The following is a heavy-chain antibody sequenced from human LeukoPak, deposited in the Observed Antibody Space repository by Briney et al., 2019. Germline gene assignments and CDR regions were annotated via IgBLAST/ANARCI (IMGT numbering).Heavy chain of an antibody. J-gene: IGHJ4*02. CDR1: GYSIISGYY. CDR2: ITHSGSA. CDR3: ARDSSSSPFTS. V-gene: IGHV4-38-2*02. D-gene: IGHD6-6*01. Sequence: SETLSLTCAVSGYSIISGYYWGWIRPPPGKGLEWVGGITHSGSAYYNPSLKSRVTISVDTSKNQFSLKLTSVTAADTAVYYCARDSSSSPFTSWGQGTLVTVSS.